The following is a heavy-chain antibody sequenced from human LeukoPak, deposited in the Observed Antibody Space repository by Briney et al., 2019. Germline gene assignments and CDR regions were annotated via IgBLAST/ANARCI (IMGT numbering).Heavy chain of an antibody. CDR1: GGSISGYS. V-gene: IGHV4-59*08. CDR3: AGDLTYTWYYY. Sequence: SPSETLSLTRTVSGGSISGYSWSWIRQPPGKGLEWIGYIHNSGGTTYNPSLKSRVTLSVDRSKNHFPLRLSSVTTADTAVYYCAGDLTYTWYYYWGQGTLATVSS. J-gene: IGHJ4*02. CDR2: IHNSGGT. D-gene: IGHD6-13*01.